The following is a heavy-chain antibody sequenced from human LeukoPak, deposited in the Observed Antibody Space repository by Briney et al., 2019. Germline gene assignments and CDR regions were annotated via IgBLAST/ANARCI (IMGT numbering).Heavy chain of an antibody. CDR1: GFTFSSYA. J-gene: IGHJ4*02. V-gene: IGHV3-30*04. CDR3: AKDIATMRWLRPDPSFDY. D-gene: IGHD5-12*01. CDR2: ISYDGSSQ. Sequence: GGSLRLSCAASGFTFSSYAMYWVRQAPGRGLEWVAVISYDGSSQYSADSVKGRFTISRDNSKNTLYLQMNSLRAEDTAVYYCAKDIATMRWLRPDPSFDYWGQGTLVTVSS.